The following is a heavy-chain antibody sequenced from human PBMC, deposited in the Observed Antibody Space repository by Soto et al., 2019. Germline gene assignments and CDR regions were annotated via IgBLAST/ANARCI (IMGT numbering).Heavy chain of an antibody. CDR2: VYYSGTT. J-gene: IGHJ6*02. V-gene: IGHV4-61*01. CDR1: GGSVSDKTYY. CDR3: ARHYGDYYYYGMDV. Sequence: SETLSLTCSVSGGSVSDKTYYWSWIRQPPGKRLEWIGYVYYSGTTNYNPSLKSRVTISVDTSKNQFSLKLSSVTAADTAVYYCARHYGDYYYYGMDVWGQGTTVTVSS. D-gene: IGHD4-17*01.